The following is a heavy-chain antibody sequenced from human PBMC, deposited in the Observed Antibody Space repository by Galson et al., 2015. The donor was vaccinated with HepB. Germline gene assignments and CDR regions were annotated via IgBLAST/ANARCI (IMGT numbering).Heavy chain of an antibody. CDR2: IKQDGSEK. Sequence: SLRLSCKASGFTFSSYWMSWVRQAPGKGLEWVANIKQDGSEKYYVDSVKGRFTISRDNAKNSLYLQMNSLRAEDTAVYYCARDAFNYYDSSGYYSTWFDYWGQGTLVTVSS. CDR3: ARDAFNYYDSSGYYSTWFDY. V-gene: IGHV3-7*01. J-gene: IGHJ4*02. D-gene: IGHD3-22*01. CDR1: GFTFSSYW.